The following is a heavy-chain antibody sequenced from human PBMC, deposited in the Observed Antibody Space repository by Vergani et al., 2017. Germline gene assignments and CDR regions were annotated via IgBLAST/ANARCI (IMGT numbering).Heavy chain of an antibody. D-gene: IGHD5-12*01. V-gene: IGHV1-46*01. CDR3: ARDRGYSGYAGADFDY. J-gene: IGHJ4*02. CDR2: INPSGGST. CDR1: GYTFTSYY. Sequence: QVQLVQSGAEVKKPGASVKVSCKASGYTFTSYYMHWVRQAPGQGLEWMGIINPSGGSTSYAQKFQGRVTMTRDTSTSTVYMELSSLRSEDTAVYYCARDRGYSGYAGADFDYWGQGTLVTVSS.